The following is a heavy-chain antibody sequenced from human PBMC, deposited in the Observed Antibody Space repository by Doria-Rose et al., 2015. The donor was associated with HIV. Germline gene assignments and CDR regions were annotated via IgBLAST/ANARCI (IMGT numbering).Heavy chain of an antibody. CDR1: GFTFSSHR. V-gene: IGHV3-21*01. J-gene: IGHJ4*02. CDR3: ATGVTLDY. CDR2: SSSTSAYI. Sequence: VQLVESGGGLVRPGGSLRLSCATSGFTFSSHRIHLVSQGPGNGLEWVSSSSSTSAYIDYADSVRGRFTISRDNARNSLYLQMDGLRAEDTTIYYCATGVTLDYWGQGTLVTVSS. D-gene: IGHD3-10*01.